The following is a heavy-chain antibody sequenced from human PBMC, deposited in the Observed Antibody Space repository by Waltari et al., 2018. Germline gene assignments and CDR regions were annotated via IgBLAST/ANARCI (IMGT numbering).Heavy chain of an antibody. CDR3: ARGVPVAGTP. CDR1: GGSFSGYY. J-gene: IGHJ5*02. D-gene: IGHD6-19*01. CDR2: INHSRST. Sequence: QVQLQQWGAGLLKPSETLSLTCAVYGGSFSGYYWSWIRQPPGKGLEWIGEINHSRSTNYNPSLKSRVTISVDTSKNQFSLKLSSVTAADTAVYYCARGVPVAGTPWGQGTLVTVSS. V-gene: IGHV4-34*01.